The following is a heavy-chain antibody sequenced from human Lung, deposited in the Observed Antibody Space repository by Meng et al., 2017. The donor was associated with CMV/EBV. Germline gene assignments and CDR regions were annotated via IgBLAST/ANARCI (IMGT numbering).Heavy chain of an antibody. V-gene: IGHV6-1*01. CDR3: ARFGTVGAESGVSFDY. Sequence: QTXSLTXXISGDSVSSNSAAWNWIRQPPSRGLEWLGRTYYRSKWYNDYAVSVNSRITINPDTSKNQFSLQLNSVTPEDTAVYYCARFGTVGAESGVSFDYWGRGXLVTVSS. CDR1: GDSVSSNSAA. J-gene: IGHJ4*02. CDR2: TYYRSKWYN. D-gene: IGHD3-10*01.